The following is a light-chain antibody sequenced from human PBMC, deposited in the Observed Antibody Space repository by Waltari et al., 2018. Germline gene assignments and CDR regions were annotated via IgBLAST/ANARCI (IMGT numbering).Light chain of an antibody. V-gene: IGKV1D-12*01. Sequence: DIQMTQSPSSVSASVGDRVTITCRASQDISRWLAWYQQKPGKAPELLIYSSSTLHFGVPSRFSGSRSGTEFSLTITGLQPDDSATYFCQQANSFPYTYGQGTKLDI. CDR1: QDISRW. CDR3: QQANSFPYT. CDR2: SSS. J-gene: IGKJ2*01.